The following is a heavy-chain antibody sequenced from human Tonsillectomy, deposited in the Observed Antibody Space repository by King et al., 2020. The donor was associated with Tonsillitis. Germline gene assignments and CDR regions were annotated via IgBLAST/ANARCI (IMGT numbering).Heavy chain of an antibody. CDR2: ISYDGSNK. CDR1: GFTFSSYG. J-gene: IGHJ4*02. D-gene: IGHD3-10*01. Sequence: VQLVQSGGGVVQPGRSLRLSCAASGFTFSSYGMHWVRQAPGKGLEWGAVISYDGSNKYYADSVKGRFTISRDNSKNTLYLQMNSLRAEDTAVYYCARGGSGSYYFDYWGQGTLVPVSS. CDR3: ARGGSGSYYFDY. V-gene: IGHV3-33*05.